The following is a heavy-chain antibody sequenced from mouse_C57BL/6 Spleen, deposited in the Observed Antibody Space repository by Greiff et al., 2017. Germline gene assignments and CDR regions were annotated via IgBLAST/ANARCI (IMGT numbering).Heavy chain of an antibody. D-gene: IGHD1-1*01. CDR2: INPYNGGT. J-gene: IGHJ2*01. CDR1: GYTFTDYY. Sequence: VQLQQSGPVLVKPGASVKMSCKASGYTFTDYYMNWVKQSHGKSLEWIGVINPYNGGTSYNQKFKGKATLTVDKSSSTAYMEINSLTSEDSAVNYCARRPSTVVAFDYWGQGTTLTVSS. V-gene: IGHV1-19*01. CDR3: ARRPSTVVAFDY.